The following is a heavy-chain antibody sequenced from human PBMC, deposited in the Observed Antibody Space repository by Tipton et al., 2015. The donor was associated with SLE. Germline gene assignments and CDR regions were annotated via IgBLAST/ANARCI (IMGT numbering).Heavy chain of an antibody. V-gene: IGHV4-31*03. D-gene: IGHD4-11*01. Sequence: TLSLTCTVSGGSISSYYWSWIRQHPGKGLEWIGYIYYSGSTYYNPSLQSRLTMSVDTSRNQFSLKLTSVTAADTAVYFCARFDYSNWDDYWGQGTLVTVSS. CDR3: ARFDYSNWDDY. CDR1: GGSISSYY. J-gene: IGHJ4*02. CDR2: IYYSGST.